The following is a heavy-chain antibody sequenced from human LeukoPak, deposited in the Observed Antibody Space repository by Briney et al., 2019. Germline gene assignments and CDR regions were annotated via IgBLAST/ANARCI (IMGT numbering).Heavy chain of an antibody. J-gene: IGHJ4*02. V-gene: IGHV4-59*08. CDR1: GGSISNYY. Sequence: PSETLSLTCTVSGGSISNYYWSWIRQPPGKALERIAYMYNSVSNYTPSLKSRVTISVDTSKNQFYMKLSSVTAADTAVYYCARHRARDGYNALAYWGQGTLVTVSS. CDR2: MYNSVS. D-gene: IGHD5-24*01. CDR3: ARHRARDGYNALAY.